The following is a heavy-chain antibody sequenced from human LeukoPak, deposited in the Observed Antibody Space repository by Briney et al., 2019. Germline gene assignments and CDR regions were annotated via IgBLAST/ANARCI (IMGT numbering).Heavy chain of an antibody. CDR1: GFTFSSSW. V-gene: IGHV3-74*01. J-gene: IGHJ4*02. D-gene: IGHD1-20*01. CDR2: INSDGSTT. CDR3: LRDLNWSLDQ. Sequence: SGGSLRLSCAASGFTFSSSWMHWVRQAPGKGLVWVSRINSDGSTTNYADSVKGRFIISRDNAKNTLYLQMNSLRAEDTAVYYCLRDLNWSLDQWGQGTLVTVSS.